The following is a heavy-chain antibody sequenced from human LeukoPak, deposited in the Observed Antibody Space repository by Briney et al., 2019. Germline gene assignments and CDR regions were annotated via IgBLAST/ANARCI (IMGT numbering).Heavy chain of an antibody. V-gene: IGHV3-7*01. J-gene: IGHJ4*02. CDR3: ARGRGWVDH. D-gene: IGHD3-16*01. CDR2: IHDDGRVT. Sequence: GGSLRLSCAASGFSFTAHAMSWFRQTPGKGLEWVANIHDDGRVTNYVDSVKGRFTISRDNARNSVYLQMNSLRVEDTSLYYCARGRGWVDHWGQGTLVTVSA. CDR1: GFSFTAHA.